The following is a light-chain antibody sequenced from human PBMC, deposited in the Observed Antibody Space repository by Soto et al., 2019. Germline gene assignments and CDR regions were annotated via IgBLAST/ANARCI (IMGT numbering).Light chain of an antibody. CDR3: QQRSNWPPYT. CDR2: DAS. Sequence: EIVLTQSPVTLSLSPGERATLSCRASQTISSYLAWYQQKPGQAPRRLIYDASNRATGIPARFSGSGSGTDFTLTISGLEPEDFAVYYCQQRSNWPPYTFGQGTKLEIK. J-gene: IGKJ2*01. CDR1: QTISSY. V-gene: IGKV3-11*01.